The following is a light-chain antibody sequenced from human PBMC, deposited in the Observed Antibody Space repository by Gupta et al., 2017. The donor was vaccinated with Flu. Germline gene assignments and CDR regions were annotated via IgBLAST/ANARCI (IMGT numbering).Light chain of an antibody. CDR1: QSMNTY. V-gene: IGKV1-39*01. J-gene: IGKJ3*01. CDR3: QQMCTNPRAFT. CDR2: SAS. Sequence: SLSASVGDRVIITCRASQSMNTYLHWYQQKPGNAPKLLIHSASNLQSGVPSRFSGSGSGTDFTLTISSLQPEDFATYYCQQMCTNPRAFTFGHGTKVDI.